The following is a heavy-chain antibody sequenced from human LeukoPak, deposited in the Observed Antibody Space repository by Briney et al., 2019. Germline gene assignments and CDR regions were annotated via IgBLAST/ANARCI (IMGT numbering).Heavy chain of an antibody. V-gene: IGHV3-11*06. CDR3: ARVSYGDSGYFDY. J-gene: IGHJ4*02. CDR2: ISSSSSYI. CDR1: GFIFSDYY. D-gene: IGHD4-17*01. Sequence: PGGSLRLPCPASGFIFSDYYMSWIRQAPGKGLEWVSYISSSSSYINYADSVKGRFTISRDNAKNSLYLQMNSLRAEDTAVYYCARVSYGDSGYFDYWGQGTLVTVSS.